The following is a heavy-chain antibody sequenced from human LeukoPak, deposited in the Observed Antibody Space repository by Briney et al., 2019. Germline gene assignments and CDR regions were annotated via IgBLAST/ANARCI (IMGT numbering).Heavy chain of an antibody. J-gene: IGHJ4*02. CDR3: ATFNILASTTILPDY. D-gene: IGHD3-3*01. CDR2: ISSSSTYI. V-gene: IGHV3-21*01. Sequence: PGGSLRLSCAASGFTFSSYSMNWVRQAPGKGLEWVSSISSSSTYIYYADSLKGRFTISRDNSKNTLYLQMNSLRAEDTAVYYCATFNILASTTILPDYWGQGTLVTVSS. CDR1: GFTFSSYS.